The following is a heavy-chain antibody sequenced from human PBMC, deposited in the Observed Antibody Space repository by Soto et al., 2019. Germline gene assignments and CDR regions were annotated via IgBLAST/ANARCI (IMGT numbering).Heavy chain of an antibody. J-gene: IGHJ4*02. CDR1: GFTFSASA. Sequence: EVQLLESGGGVVQPGGSLRLSCAASGFTFSASAMTWVRQPPGKGLEWVSVISGSAGATNSPDSVKGRFTISRDNPKHTLSLQKDSLRAEDTDVYYWARQEYSSTWHHNYWGQGAPVTVAA. CDR3: ARQEYSSTWHHNY. D-gene: IGHD6-6*01. V-gene: IGHV3-23*01. CDR2: ISGSAGAT.